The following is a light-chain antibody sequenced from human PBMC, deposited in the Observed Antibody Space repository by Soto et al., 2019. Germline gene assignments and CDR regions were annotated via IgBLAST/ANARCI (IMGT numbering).Light chain of an antibody. CDR1: ESVSTN. CDR2: GAS. CDR3: QQHNVWPAT. V-gene: IGKV3-15*01. J-gene: IGKJ5*01. Sequence: EIEMTQSPATLSLAPGERVTLSCRASESVSTNLAWYQQKAGQAPRLLIYGASTRATGIPARFSGSGSGTEFTLTISSLQSEDFAVYYCQQHNVWPATFGQGTRLEIK.